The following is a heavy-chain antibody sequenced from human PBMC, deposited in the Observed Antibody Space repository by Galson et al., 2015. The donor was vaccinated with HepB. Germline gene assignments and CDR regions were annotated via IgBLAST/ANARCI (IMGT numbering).Heavy chain of an antibody. V-gene: IGHV4-31*11. CDR3: ARARGGFDV. CDR2: IYYNGVT. CDR1: GGSISTFGDY. J-gene: IGHJ2*01. D-gene: IGHD6-25*01. Sequence: TLSLTCAVSGGSISTFGDYWTWIRQRPGKGLEWIGYIYYNGVTYYNPSLESRISMSADTSQNQFSLKLASVNAADTAIFYCARARGGFDVWGRGLLVTVSS.